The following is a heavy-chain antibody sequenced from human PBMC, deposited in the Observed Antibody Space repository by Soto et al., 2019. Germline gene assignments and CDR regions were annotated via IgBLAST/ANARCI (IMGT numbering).Heavy chain of an antibody. D-gene: IGHD5-12*01. CDR2: IYYSGST. CDR3: ARRDGEDGYNSYYYYGMDV. Sequence: PSETLSLTCTVSGGSISSGGYYWSWIRQPPGKGLEWIGYIYYSGSTNYNPSLKSRVTISVDTSKNQFSLKLSSVTAADTAVYYCARRDGEDGYNSYYYYGMDVWGQGTTVTVSS. J-gene: IGHJ6*02. CDR1: GGSISSGGYY. V-gene: IGHV4-61*08.